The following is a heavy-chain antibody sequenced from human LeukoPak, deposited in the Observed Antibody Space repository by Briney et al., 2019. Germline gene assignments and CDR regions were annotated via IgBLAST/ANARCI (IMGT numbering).Heavy chain of an antibody. CDR2: INTNTGNP. CDR3: ARESGSSWYFTREALPDEFDY. J-gene: IGHJ4*02. Sequence: ASVKVSCKASGYTFTSYAMNWVRQAPGQGLEWTGWINTNTGNPTYAQGFTGRFVFSLDTSVSTAYLQISSLKAEDTAVYYCARESGSSWYFTREALPDEFDYWGQGTLVTVSS. D-gene: IGHD6-13*01. CDR1: GYTFTSYA. V-gene: IGHV7-4-1*02.